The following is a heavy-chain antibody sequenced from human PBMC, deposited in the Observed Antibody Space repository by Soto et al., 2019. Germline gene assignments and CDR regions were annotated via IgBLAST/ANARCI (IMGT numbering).Heavy chain of an antibody. CDR2: ISAYNGNT. CDR1: GYTFTSYG. D-gene: IGHD3-10*01. Sequence: ASVKVSCKASGYTFTSYGISWVRQAPGQGLEWMGWISAYNGNTNYAQKLQGRVTMTTDTSTSTAYMELRSLRSDDTAVYYCARDRVRGDYYYGRDVWGQGTTVTVSS. V-gene: IGHV1-18*01. CDR3: ARDRVRGDYYYGRDV. J-gene: IGHJ6*02.